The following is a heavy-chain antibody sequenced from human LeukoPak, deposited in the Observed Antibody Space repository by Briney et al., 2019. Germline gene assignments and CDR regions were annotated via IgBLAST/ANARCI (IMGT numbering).Heavy chain of an antibody. D-gene: IGHD2-2*01. V-gene: IGHV3-23*01. CDR1: GFTFSNYA. CDR2: IRGSGSYT. CDR3: AKDLYCSSTSCYMDV. Sequence: GGSLRLSCAASGFTFSNYAMSWVRQAPGEGLEWVSGIRGSGSYTYYADSVKGRFTISRDNSNNTPYLQMNSLRVEDTAVYYCAKDLYCSSTSCYMDVWGKGTTVTVSS. J-gene: IGHJ6*03.